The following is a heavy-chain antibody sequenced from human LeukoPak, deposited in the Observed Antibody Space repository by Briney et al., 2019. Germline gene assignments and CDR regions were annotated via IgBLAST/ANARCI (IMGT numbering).Heavy chain of an antibody. CDR2: IRNKANSYTT. J-gene: IGHJ4*02. V-gene: IGHV3-72*01. Sequence: GGSLRLSCAVSGFTFSDYYMDWVRQAPGKGLEWVGRIRNKANSYTTEYAASVKGRFTISRDDSKNSLYLQMNSLKAEDTAVYYCARGVLWSGYFYFDYWGQGTLVTVSS. CDR1: GFTFSDYY. D-gene: IGHD3-3*01. CDR3: ARGVLWSGYFYFDY.